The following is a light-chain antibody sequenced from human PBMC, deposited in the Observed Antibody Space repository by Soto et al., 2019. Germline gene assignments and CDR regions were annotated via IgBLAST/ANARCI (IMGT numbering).Light chain of an antibody. CDR3: SSYTSTSTWL. Sequence: QSVLTQPASVSGSPGQSITISCTGTSSDVGGYNYVSWYQQHPGKAPKLMIYEVSNRPSGVSNRFSGSKSDNTASLTISGLQAEDEADYYCSSYTSTSTWLFGGGTKLTVL. CDR2: EVS. CDR1: SSDVGGYNY. V-gene: IGLV2-14*01. J-gene: IGLJ3*02.